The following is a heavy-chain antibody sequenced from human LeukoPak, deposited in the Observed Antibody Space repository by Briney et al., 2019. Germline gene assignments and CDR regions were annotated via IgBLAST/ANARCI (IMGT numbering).Heavy chain of an antibody. CDR2: IHPSGNT. V-gene: IGHV4-4*07. Sequence: SETLSLTCTVSGGSISSYYWSWIRQPAGKGLEWIGRIHPSGNTNYNPSLKSRVSMSLDTSKKQFSLKLTSVTAADTAVYYCARNAIGYCSTSSCSYFDYWGQGTLVTVSS. D-gene: IGHD2-2*01. CDR3: ARNAIGYCSTSSCSYFDY. CDR1: GGSISSYY. J-gene: IGHJ4*02.